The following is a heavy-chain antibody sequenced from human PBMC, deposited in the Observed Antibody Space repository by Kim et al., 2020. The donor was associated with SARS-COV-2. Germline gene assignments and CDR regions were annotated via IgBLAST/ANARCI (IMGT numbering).Heavy chain of an antibody. J-gene: IGHJ4*02. CDR2: ST. Sequence: STYYAESVKGRFTISRDKSKNTLYLQMSSLRAEDTAVYYCVKEEAAGVDYWGQGTLVTVSS. V-gene: IGHV3-64D*06. D-gene: IGHD6-13*01. CDR3: VKEEAAGVDY.